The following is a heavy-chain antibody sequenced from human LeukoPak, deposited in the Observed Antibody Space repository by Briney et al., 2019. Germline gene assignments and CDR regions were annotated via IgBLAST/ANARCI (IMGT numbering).Heavy chain of an antibody. CDR2: IYSGGST. CDR1: GFTVSSNY. CDR3: ARGEDIVVVIAAGYAFDI. Sequence: GGSLRLSCAASGFTVSSNYMSWVRQAPGKGLEWVSVIYSGGSTYYADSVKGRFTISRDNAKNSLFLQMNSLRAEDTAVYFCARGEDIVVVIAAGYAFDIWGQGTMVTVSS. V-gene: IGHV3-66*01. J-gene: IGHJ3*02. D-gene: IGHD2-15*01.